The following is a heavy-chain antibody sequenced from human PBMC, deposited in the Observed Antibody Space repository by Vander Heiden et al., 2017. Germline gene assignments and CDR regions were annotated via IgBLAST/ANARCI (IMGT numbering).Heavy chain of an antibody. Sequence: QVQLVESGGGVVQPGRSLRLSCAASGFTFSSYGMHWVRQAPGKGLEWVAVISYDGSNKYYADSVKGRFTISRDNSKNTLYLQMNSLRAEDTAVYYCAKDRPEYGDYDWFDPWGQGTLVNVAS. D-gene: IGHD4-17*01. J-gene: IGHJ5*02. CDR3: AKDRPEYGDYDWFDP. CDR2: ISYDGSNK. V-gene: IGHV3-30*18. CDR1: GFTFSSYG.